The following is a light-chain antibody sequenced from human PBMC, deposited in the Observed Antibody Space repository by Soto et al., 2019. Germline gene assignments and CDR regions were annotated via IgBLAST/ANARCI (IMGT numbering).Light chain of an antibody. CDR3: SLYAGTHSVV. J-gene: IGLJ2*01. CDR2: EVS. V-gene: IGLV2-8*01. Sequence: QSALTQPPSASGSPGQSVAISCTGTSSDIGAYKFVSWYQQHPGKAPKLIIYEVSIRSSGVPDRFSGSKSGNTASLTVSGLLAEDEADYYCSLYAGTHSVVFGGGTKLTVL. CDR1: SSDIGAYKF.